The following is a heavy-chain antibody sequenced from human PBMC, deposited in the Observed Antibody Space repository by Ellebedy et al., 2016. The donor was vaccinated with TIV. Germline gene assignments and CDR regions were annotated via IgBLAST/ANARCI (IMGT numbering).Heavy chain of an antibody. D-gene: IGHD2/OR15-2a*01. J-gene: IGHJ4*02. CDR2: INHSGST. V-gene: IGHV4-34*01. CDR1: GGSFSGYY. Sequence: SETLSLTCAVYGGSFSGYYWSWIRQPPGKGLEWIGEINHSGSTNYNPSIKSRVTISVDTSKNQFSLKLSSVTAADTAVYYCARGRGWQGRTTIHLDYWGQGTLVTVSS. CDR3: ARGRGWQGRTTIHLDY.